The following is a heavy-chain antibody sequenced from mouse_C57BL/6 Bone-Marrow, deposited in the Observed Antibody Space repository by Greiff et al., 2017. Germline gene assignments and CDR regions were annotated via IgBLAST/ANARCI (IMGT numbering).Heavy chain of an antibody. Sequence: QVQLQQPGAELVRPGSSVKLSCKASGYTFTCYWMHWVKQRPIQGLEWIGNIDPSDSETHYNQKVKDKATLTVDKSSSTAYMQLSSLTSEDSAVYYCARDYYGSSYWYFDVWGTGTTVTVSS. CDR2: IDPSDSET. J-gene: IGHJ1*03. V-gene: IGHV1-52*01. D-gene: IGHD1-1*01. CDR1: GYTFTCYW. CDR3: ARDYYGSSYWYFDV.